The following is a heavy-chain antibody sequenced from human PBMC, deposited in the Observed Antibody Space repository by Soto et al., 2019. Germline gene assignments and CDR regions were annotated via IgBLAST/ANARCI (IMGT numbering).Heavy chain of an antibody. Sequence: LRLSCTTSGFTFGDYALSWVRQAPGKGLEWVGFIRRNAYGGTTDYAASVKGRFTISRDDSKSIAYLQMNSLRTEDTALYYCTRASSLDFDFWGQGTLVTVPQ. J-gene: IGHJ4*02. CDR1: GFTFGDYA. V-gene: IGHV3-49*04. D-gene: IGHD3-16*01. CDR3: TRASSLDFDF. CDR2: IRRNAYGGTT.